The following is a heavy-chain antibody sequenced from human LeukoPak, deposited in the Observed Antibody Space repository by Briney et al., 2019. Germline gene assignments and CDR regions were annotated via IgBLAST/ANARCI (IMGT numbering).Heavy chain of an antibody. J-gene: IGHJ4*02. D-gene: IGHD5-24*01. Sequence: PTGGSLRLSCAASGFTFSSYSMNWVRQAPGKGLEWVSYISSSSSTIYYADSVKGRFAISRDNAKNSLYLQMNSLRAEDTAVYYCARDRKGDGYYLDYWGQGTLVTVSS. CDR2: ISSSSSTI. CDR3: ARDRKGDGYYLDY. CDR1: GFTFSSYS. V-gene: IGHV3-48*04.